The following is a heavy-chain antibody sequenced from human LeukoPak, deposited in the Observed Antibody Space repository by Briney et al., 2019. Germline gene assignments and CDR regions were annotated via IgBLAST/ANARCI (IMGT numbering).Heavy chain of an antibody. CDR3: ARASPADFNL. V-gene: IGHV3-74*01. CDR1: EFTFSNYW. Sequence: GGSLRLSCVASEFTFSNYWIHWVRQAPGKGLVWVSRIRGDGIVTNYADSVEGRFTVSRDNAKNTVHLQMNSLRDDDTAVYHCARASPADFNLWGRGTLVTVSS. J-gene: IGHJ2*01. CDR2: IRGDGIVT.